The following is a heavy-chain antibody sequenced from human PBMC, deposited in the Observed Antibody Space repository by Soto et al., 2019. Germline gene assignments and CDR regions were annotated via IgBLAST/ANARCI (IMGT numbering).Heavy chain of an antibody. CDR1: GYTXTSYG. D-gene: IGHD3-3*01. V-gene: IGHV1-18*04. J-gene: IGHJ5*02. CDR2: ISAYNGNT. Sequence: SXKVCFKAAGYTXTSYGIGLVRQAPGQGLEWMGWISAYNGNTNYAQKLQGRVTMTTDTSTSTAYMELRRLRSEDTAVYYCARGRSVFGVVNWFDPWGQGTLVTVSA. CDR3: ARGRSVFGVVNWFDP.